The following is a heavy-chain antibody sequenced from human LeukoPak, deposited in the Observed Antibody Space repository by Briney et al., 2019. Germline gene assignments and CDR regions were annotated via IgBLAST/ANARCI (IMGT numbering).Heavy chain of an antibody. D-gene: IGHD3-22*01. CDR1: GSIVSSNY. J-gene: IGHJ4*02. V-gene: IGHV3-23*01. Sequence: GGSLRLSCAASGSIVSSNYMSWVRQAPGKGLEWVSTVSVTGDRTYYADSVKGRFAIFRDNSKNTLYLQINSLRAEDTAVYYCAKTVGSGGYYLYYFDYWGQGTLVTVSS. CDR3: AKTVGSGGYYLYYFDY. CDR2: VSVTGDRT.